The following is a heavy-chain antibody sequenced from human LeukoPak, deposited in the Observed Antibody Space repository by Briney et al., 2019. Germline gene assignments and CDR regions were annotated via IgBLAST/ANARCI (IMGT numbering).Heavy chain of an antibody. Sequence: PSETLSLTCAVYGGSFSGYYWSWIRQPPGKGLEWIGEINHSGSTNYNPSLKSRVTISVDTSKNQFSLKLSSVTAADTAVYYCARDLDATYAFDIWGQGTMVTVSS. V-gene: IGHV4-34*01. D-gene: IGHD5-24*01. CDR3: ARDLDATYAFDI. J-gene: IGHJ3*02. CDR1: GGSFSGYY. CDR2: INHSGST.